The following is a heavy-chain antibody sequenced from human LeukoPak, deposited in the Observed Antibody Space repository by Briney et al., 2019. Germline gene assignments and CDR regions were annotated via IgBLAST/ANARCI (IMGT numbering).Heavy chain of an antibody. D-gene: IGHD5-24*01. CDR1: VFTFSGYA. V-gene: IGHV3-23*01. CDR3: ATAREGYNPLDY. CDR2: ISGDVGST. Sequence: VGALRLSCAASVFTFSGYAMTWGRGAPGKGRDWVSSISGDVGSTWYADSVKRRFTISRDNSQNTLYLQMNSLRVEDTAIYYCATAREGYNPLDYWGQGTLVSVSS. J-gene: IGHJ4*02.